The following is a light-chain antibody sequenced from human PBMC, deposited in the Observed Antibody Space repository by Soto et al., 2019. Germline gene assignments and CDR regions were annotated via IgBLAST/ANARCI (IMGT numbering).Light chain of an antibody. CDR3: CSYAGSSSYV. J-gene: IGLJ1*01. Sequence: QSALTQPRSVSASPGQSVTISCTGTSSDVGGYNYVSWYQHLPGKAPKLMIYDVIKRPSGVPDRFSGSKSGDTASLTISGPQAEDEADYYCCSYAGSSSYVFGTGTKLTVL. CDR2: DVI. V-gene: IGLV2-11*01. CDR1: SSDVGGYNY.